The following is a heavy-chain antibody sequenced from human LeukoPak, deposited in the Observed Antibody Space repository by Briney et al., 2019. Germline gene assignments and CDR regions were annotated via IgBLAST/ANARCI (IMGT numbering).Heavy chain of an antibody. V-gene: IGHV4-38-2*02. D-gene: IGHD3/OR15-3a*01. Sequence: SETLSLTCTVSGYSISSGYYWGWIRQPPGKGLEWIESIYHSGSTYYNPSLKSRVTISVDTSKNQFSLKLNSVTAADTAVYYCARQTGSGLFILPGGQGTLVTVSS. CDR3: ARQTGSGLFILP. CDR2: IYHSGST. CDR1: GYSISSGYY. J-gene: IGHJ4*02.